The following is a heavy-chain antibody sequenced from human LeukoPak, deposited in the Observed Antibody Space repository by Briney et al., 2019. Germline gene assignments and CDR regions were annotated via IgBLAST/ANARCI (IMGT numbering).Heavy chain of an antibody. V-gene: IGHV3-33*06. Sequence: PGRSLRLSCAASGFTFSHYGMHWVRQAPGTGLEWVAVIWSDASDEYYAKSVKGRFTISRDNFKNTVYLQMNSLRADDTAVYYCAKDAQRGFHSSNSLDYWGQGTRVTVSS. CDR3: AKDAQRGFHSSNSLDY. CDR1: GFTFSHYG. D-gene: IGHD4-11*01. J-gene: IGHJ4*02. CDR2: IWSDASDE.